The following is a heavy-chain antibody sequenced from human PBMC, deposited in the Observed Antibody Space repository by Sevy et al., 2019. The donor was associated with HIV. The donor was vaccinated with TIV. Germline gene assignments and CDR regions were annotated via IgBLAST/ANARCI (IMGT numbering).Heavy chain of an antibody. J-gene: IGHJ4*02. D-gene: IGHD3-3*01. CDR3: AKGEPPTFWY. Sequence: ETLSLTCTVHGEPFSGYYWSWIRQPPGKGLEWVSAISGSGGSTYYADSVKGRFTISRDNSKNTLYLQMNSLRAEDTAVYYCAKGEPPTFWYWGQGTLVTVSS. CDR2: ISGSGGST. V-gene: IGHV3-23*01. CDR1: GEPFSGYY.